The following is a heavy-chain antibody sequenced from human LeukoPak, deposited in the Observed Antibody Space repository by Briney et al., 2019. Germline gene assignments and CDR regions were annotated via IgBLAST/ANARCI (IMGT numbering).Heavy chain of an antibody. V-gene: IGHV1-2*04. CDR3: ARERYDILTGYFDAFDI. CDR1: GYTFTGYY. Sequence: SVKVSCKASGYTFTGYYMHWVRQAPGQGLEWMGWINPNSGGTNYAQKFQGWVTMTRDTSISTAYMELSRLRSDDTAVYYCARERYDILTGYFDAFDIWGQGTMVTVSS. CDR2: INPNSGGT. J-gene: IGHJ3*02. D-gene: IGHD3-9*01.